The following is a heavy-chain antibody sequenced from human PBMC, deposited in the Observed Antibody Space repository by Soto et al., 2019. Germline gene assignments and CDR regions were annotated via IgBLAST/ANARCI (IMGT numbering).Heavy chain of an antibody. CDR3: ARDTGYDILNWFDP. CDR2: IIPIFGTA. Sequence: SVKVSCKASGGTFSSYAISWVRQAPGQGLEWMGGIIPIFGTANYAQKFQGRVTITADKSTSTAYMELSSLRSEDTAVYYCARDTGYDILNWFDPWGQGTLVTVS. V-gene: IGHV1-69*06. J-gene: IGHJ5*02. D-gene: IGHD3-9*01. CDR1: GGTFSSYA.